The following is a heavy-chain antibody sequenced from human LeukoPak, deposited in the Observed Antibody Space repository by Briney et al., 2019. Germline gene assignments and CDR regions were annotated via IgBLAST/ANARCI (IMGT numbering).Heavy chain of an antibody. Sequence: SETLSLTCTVSGGSISSGGYYWSWIRQHTGKGLEWIGYIYYSGSTYYNPSLKSRVTISVDTSKNQFSLKLSSVTAADTAVYYCARKGLSYMVRDYYFDYWGQGTLVTVSS. D-gene: IGHD3-10*01. V-gene: IGHV4-31*03. J-gene: IGHJ4*02. CDR3: ARKGLSYMVRDYYFDY. CDR1: GGSISSGGYY. CDR2: IYYSGST.